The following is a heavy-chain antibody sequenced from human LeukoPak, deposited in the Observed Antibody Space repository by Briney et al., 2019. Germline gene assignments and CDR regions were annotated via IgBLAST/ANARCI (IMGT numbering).Heavy chain of an antibody. J-gene: IGHJ2*01. D-gene: IGHD5-18*01. Sequence: PGGSLRLSCAASGFTFSSYAMSWVRQAPGKGLEWVSGISGSAVTTYYAESVKGRFTISRDNSKNTLYLQMNSLRAEDTAVYYCAKGPSGGYSYFAWNFDLWGRGTLVTVSS. CDR2: ISGSAVTT. CDR1: GFTFSSYA. V-gene: IGHV3-23*01. CDR3: AKGPSGGYSYFAWNFDL.